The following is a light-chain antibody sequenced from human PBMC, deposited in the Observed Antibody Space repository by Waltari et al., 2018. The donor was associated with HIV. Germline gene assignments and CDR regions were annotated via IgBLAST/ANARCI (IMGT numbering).Light chain of an antibody. J-gene: IGLJ1*01. CDR1: NIGSNS. V-gene: IGLV3-21*04. Sequence: SYVLAQPPSVSVTPGKTARISSGGNNIGSNSAHWYQQKPGQAPVVVIYYDSDRPSGIPERFSGSNSGNTATLTISRVEAGDEADYYCQVWDSSSDAYVFGTGTKVTVL. CDR3: QVWDSSSDAYV. CDR2: YDS.